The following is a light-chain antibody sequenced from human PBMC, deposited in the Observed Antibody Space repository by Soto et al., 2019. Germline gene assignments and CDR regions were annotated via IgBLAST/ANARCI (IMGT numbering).Light chain of an antibody. CDR2: AAS. V-gene: IGKV1-39*01. Sequence: DIEMTQSPCSLSASLGDRVTITCRASQNVSSYLTWYQQKPGQAPKLLIYAASTMPTGIPSRFSGSGSGTEFTLTISSLQSEDFAIYYCQQGYSTPQTFGQGTKVDIK. J-gene: IGKJ1*01. CDR3: QQGYSTPQT. CDR1: QNVSSY.